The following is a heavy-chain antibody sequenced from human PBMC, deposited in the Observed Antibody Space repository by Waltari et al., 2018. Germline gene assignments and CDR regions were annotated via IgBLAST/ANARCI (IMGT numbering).Heavy chain of an antibody. V-gene: IGHV4-39*01. Sequence: QLQLQESGPGLVKPSETLSLTCTVSGGSISRSRYYWGWISQPPGKGLEWIGSIYYSGSTHYNPSLKSRVTISVDTSKNQFSLKLSSVTAADTAVYYCARHSSDTNYYDSSGYSDYWGQGTLVTVSS. J-gene: IGHJ4*02. D-gene: IGHD3-22*01. CDR3: ARHSSDTNYYDSSGYSDY. CDR2: IYYSGST. CDR1: GGSISRSRYY.